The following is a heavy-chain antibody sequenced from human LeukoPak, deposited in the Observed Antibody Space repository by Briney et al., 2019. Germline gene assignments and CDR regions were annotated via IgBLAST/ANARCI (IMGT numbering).Heavy chain of an antibody. V-gene: IGHV3-23*01. Sequence: GSLRLSCAASGFTFSSYAMSWVRQAPGKGLEWVSAISGSGGSTYYADSVKGRFTISRDKSKNTLYLQMNSLRAEDTAVYYCAKKWYYYDSSGYSYFDYWGQGTLVTVSS. CDR1: GFTFSSYA. CDR2: ISGSGGST. J-gene: IGHJ4*02. CDR3: AKKWYYYDSSGYSYFDY. D-gene: IGHD3-22*01.